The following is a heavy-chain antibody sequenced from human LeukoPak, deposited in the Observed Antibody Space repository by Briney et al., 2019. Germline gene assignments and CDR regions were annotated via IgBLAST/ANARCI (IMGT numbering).Heavy chain of an antibody. D-gene: IGHD5-12*01. CDR3: ARVQADIVATLWD. J-gene: IGHJ4*02. CDR1: GGTFSSYA. CDR2: IIPIFGTA. V-gene: IGHV1-69*06. Sequence: SVKVSCKASGGTFSSYAISWVRQAPGQGLEWMGGIIPIFGTANYAQKFQGRVTITADKSTSTAYMELSSLRSVDTAVYYCARVQADIVATLWDWGQGTLVTVSS.